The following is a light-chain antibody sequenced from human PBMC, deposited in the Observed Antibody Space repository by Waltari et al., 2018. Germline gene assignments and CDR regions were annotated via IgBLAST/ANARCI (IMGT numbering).Light chain of an antibody. V-gene: IGKV3-20*01. CDR1: QSVSRS. J-gene: IGKJ1*01. CDR3: QHYVRLPAT. Sequence: EVVLTQSPGTLTLSPGERATLASRASQSVSRSLTWYQQKPGQAPRLLIYDASSRATGIPDRFSGSGSGTDFSLTISRLQPEDFALYYCQHYVRLPATFGQGTKVEIK. CDR2: DAS.